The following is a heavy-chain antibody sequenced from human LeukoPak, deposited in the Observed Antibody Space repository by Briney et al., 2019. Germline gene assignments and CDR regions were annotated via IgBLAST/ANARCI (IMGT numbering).Heavy chain of an antibody. Sequence: GGSLRLSCTASGFTFGDYAMSWFRQAPGKGLEWVSVIYSGGSTYYADSVKGRFTISRDNSKNTLYLQMNSLRAEDTAVYYCARDGAGATFFDYWGQGTLVTVSS. CDR2: IYSGGST. V-gene: IGHV3-66*01. CDR3: ARDGAGATFFDY. CDR1: GFTFGDYA. D-gene: IGHD1-26*01. J-gene: IGHJ4*02.